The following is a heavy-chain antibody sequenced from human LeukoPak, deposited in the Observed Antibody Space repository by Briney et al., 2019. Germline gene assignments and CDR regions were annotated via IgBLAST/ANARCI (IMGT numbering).Heavy chain of an antibody. D-gene: IGHD6-19*01. CDR2: INPNSGGT. CDR3: ARDRAVAGYYYYYYGMDV. Sequence: ASVKVSCKASGYTFTGYYMHWVRQAPGQGLEWMGWINPNSGGTNYAQKFQGRVTMTRDTSISTAYMELSRLRSDDTAVYYCARDRAVAGYYYYYYGMDVWGKGTTVTVSS. CDR1: GYTFTGYY. V-gene: IGHV1-2*02. J-gene: IGHJ6*04.